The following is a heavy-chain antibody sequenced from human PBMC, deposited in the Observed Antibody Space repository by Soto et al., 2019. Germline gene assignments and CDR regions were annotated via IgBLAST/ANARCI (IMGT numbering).Heavy chain of an antibody. V-gene: IGHV1-8*01. Sequence: GASVKVSCKASGYTFTSYDINWVRQATGQGLEWMGWMNPNSGNTGYAQKFQGRVTMTRNTSISTAYMELSSLRSEDTAVYYCAIDHTSVRGVISYSIGYWGQGTLVTVSS. D-gene: IGHD3-10*02. J-gene: IGHJ4*02. CDR3: AIDHTSVRGVISYSIGY. CDR2: MNPNSGNT. CDR1: GYTFTSYD.